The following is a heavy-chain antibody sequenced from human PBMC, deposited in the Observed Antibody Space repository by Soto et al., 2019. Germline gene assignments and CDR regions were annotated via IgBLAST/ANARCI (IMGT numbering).Heavy chain of an antibody. CDR3: ARGHAVYYFDF. Sequence: GGSLRLSCAASGFTVSRNFMSWVRQAPGKGLEWVSVIYTSGTTYDADSVKGRFTISRDTSKNTVYLQMNGLRADDTAIYYCARGHAVYYFDFWGQGTLVTVSS. CDR2: IYTSGTT. J-gene: IGHJ4*02. CDR1: GFTVSRNF. D-gene: IGHD1-20*01. V-gene: IGHV3-53*01.